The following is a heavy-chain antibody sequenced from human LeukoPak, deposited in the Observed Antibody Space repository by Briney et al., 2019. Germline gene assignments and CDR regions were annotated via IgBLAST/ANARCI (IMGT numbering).Heavy chain of an antibody. J-gene: IGHJ6*04. CDR3: ARGPRYYYGSGSYRHYYYYGMDV. V-gene: IGHV4-34*01. CDR2: INHSGST. CDR1: GGSFSGYY. D-gene: IGHD3-10*01. Sequence: PSETLSLTCAVYGGSFSGYYWSWIRQPPGKRLEWIGEINHSGSTNYNPSLKSRVTISVDTSKNQFSLKLSSVTAADTAVYYCARGPRYYYGSGSYRHYYYYGMDVWGKGTTVTVSS.